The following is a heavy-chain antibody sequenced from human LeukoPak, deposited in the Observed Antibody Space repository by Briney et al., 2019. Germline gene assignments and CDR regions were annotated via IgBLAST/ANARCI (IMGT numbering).Heavy chain of an antibody. CDR1: GGPISGYH. CDR2: IYYSGSS. Sequence: PSETLSLTCNVSGGPISGYHWSWIRQPPGKGLEWLGYIYYSGSSNYNPSLKSRVTMSADRSKNQFSLKLSSVTAADTAVYYCARVPRSYYYYYYMDVWGKGTTVTVSS. V-gene: IGHV4-59*01. J-gene: IGHJ6*03. CDR3: ARVPRSYYYYYYMDV.